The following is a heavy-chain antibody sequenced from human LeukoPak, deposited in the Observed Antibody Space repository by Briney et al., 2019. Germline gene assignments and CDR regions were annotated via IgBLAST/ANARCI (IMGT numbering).Heavy chain of an antibody. CDR3: ASRIVVVPAAKYSRGMDV. D-gene: IGHD2-2*01. Sequence: GGSLRLSCAASGFTFSSYWMSWVRQAPGKGLEWVSVIYSGGSTYYADSVKGRFTISRHNSKNTLYLQMNSLRAEDTAVYYCASRIVVVPAAKYSRGMDVWGQGTTVTVSS. CDR1: GFTFSSYW. V-gene: IGHV3-53*04. CDR2: IYSGGST. J-gene: IGHJ6*02.